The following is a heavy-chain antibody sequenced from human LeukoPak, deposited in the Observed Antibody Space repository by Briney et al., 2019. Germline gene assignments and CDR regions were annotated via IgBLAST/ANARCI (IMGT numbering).Heavy chain of an antibody. CDR3: AKARTMVRGVVFDY. CDR2: ISGSGGST. Sequence: AGGSLRLSCAASGFTFSSYAMSWVRQAPGKGLEWVSAISGSGGSTYYADSVKGRFTISRDNSKNTLYLQMNSLRAEDAAVYYCAKARTMVRGVVFDYWGQGTLVTVSS. J-gene: IGHJ4*02. V-gene: IGHV3-23*01. CDR1: GFTFSSYA. D-gene: IGHD3-10*01.